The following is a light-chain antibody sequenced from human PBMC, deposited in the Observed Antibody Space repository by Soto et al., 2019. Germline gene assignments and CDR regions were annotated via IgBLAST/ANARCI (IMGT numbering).Light chain of an antibody. J-gene: IGKJ1*01. V-gene: IGKV2-28*01. CDR2: KAS. CDR3: QHYNSYSEA. Sequence: VLTQSPGALPVTLGRASSISFMSSHSLLHGNGYNYLDWYLQKPGQSPQLLIYKASTLKSGVPSRFSGSGSGTEFTLTISSLQPDDFATYYCQHYNSYSEAFGQGTKVDI. CDR1: HSLLHGNGYNY.